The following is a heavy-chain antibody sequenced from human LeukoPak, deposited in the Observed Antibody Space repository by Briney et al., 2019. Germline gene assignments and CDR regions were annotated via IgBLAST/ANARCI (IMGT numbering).Heavy chain of an antibody. CDR2: ISSSSSYI. J-gene: IGHJ5*02. V-gene: IGHV3-21*01. Sequence: GGSLRLSCAASGFTFSSYSMNWVRQAPGKGLEWVSSISSSSSYIYYADSVKGRFTISRDNAKNSLYLQMNNLRAEDTAVYYCARDLGRDCSGGSCYSKDGLFDPWGQGTLVTVSS. CDR3: ARDLGRDCSGGSCYSKDGLFDP. D-gene: IGHD2-15*01. CDR1: GFTFSSYS.